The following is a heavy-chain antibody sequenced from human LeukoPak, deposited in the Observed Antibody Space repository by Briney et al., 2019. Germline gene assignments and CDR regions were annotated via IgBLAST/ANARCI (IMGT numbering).Heavy chain of an antibody. CDR3: ARDLGGRGYSGYDFDY. CDR2: INSDGSST. J-gene: IGHJ4*02. CDR1: GFTFSSYW. Sequence: GGSLRLSCAASGFTFSSYWMHWVRHASGKGLVWVSRINSDGSSTSYADSVKGRFTISRDNAKNTLYLQMNSLRAEDTAVYYCARDLGGRGYSGYDFDYWGQGTLVTVSS. D-gene: IGHD5-12*01. V-gene: IGHV3-74*01.